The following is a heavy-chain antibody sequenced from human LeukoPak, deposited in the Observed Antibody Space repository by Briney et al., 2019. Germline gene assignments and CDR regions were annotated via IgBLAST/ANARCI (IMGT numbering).Heavy chain of an antibody. CDR1: GFTFSSYA. Sequence: PGGSLRLSCAASGFTFSSYAMSWVRQAPEKGLEWGSAISGSGGSTYYADSVKGRLTISRDNSKNTQYLQMNSLRAEDTGVYYCAKVQGYSGYDFDYWGQGTLVSVSS. V-gene: IGHV3-23*01. CDR2: ISGSGGST. J-gene: IGHJ4*02. D-gene: IGHD5-12*01. CDR3: AKVQGYSGYDFDY.